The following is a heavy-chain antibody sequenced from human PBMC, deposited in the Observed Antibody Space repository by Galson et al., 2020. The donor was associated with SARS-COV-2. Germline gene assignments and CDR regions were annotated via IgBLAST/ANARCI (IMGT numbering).Heavy chain of an antibody. D-gene: IGHD4-17*01. CDR2: IYISGNT. CDR1: GGSITNDNYY. J-gene: IGHJ5*02. CDR3: TKEDYGDYGGPWFDP. V-gene: IGHV4-61*02. Sequence: SETLSLTCTVSGGSITNDNYYWTWIRQPAGKGLEWIGRIYISGNTDYNPSLRSRVTISLDTSKKQFSLKLKSVTAADTAVYYCTKEDYGDYGGPWFDPGGQGTLVTVSS.